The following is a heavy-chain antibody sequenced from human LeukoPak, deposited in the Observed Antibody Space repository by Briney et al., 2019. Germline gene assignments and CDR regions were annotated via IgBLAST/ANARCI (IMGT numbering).Heavy chain of an antibody. Sequence: GGSLRLSCAASRFTFSSYAMSWVRQAPGKGLEWVSAISGSGGSTYYADSVKGRFTISRDNSKNTLYLQMNSLGAEDTAVYYCARVYDSSGYYYHYGMDVWGQGTTVTVSS. CDR3: ARVYDSSGYYYHYGMDV. CDR1: RFTFSSYA. D-gene: IGHD3-22*01. CDR2: ISGSGGST. J-gene: IGHJ6*02. V-gene: IGHV3-23*01.